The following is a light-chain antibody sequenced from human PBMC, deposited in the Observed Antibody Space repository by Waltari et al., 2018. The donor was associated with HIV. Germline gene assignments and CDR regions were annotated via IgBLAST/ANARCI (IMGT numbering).Light chain of an antibody. V-gene: IGLV1-44*01. Sequence: QSVLTQPPSASGTPGQRVTISCSGSSSNIATNTVNWYQQLPGTAPKLLIYTNNRRPSGVPARFSGCKSGTSASLAISGLQSDDDADYYCATWDDSLNGWVFGGGTRLTVL. J-gene: IGLJ3*02. CDR3: ATWDDSLNGWV. CDR1: SSNIATNT. CDR2: TNN.